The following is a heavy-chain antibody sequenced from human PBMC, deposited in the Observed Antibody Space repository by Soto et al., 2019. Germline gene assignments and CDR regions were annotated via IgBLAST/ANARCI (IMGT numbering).Heavy chain of an antibody. CDR1: GDTFGRFT. V-gene: IGHV1-69*13. Sequence: SVKVSCKASGDTFGRFTINWVRQAPGQGLEWMGGIKPISDITNYAQRFQGRVTFTADASASTVYLELSSLRSEDTAMYYCARDPSTINKLIGVWFDPWGQGTLVTVSS. CDR3: ARDPSTINKLIGVWFDP. J-gene: IGHJ5*02. CDR2: IKPISDIT. D-gene: IGHD4-4*01.